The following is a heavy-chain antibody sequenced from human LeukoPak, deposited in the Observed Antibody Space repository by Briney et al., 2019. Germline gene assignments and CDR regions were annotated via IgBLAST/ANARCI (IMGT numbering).Heavy chain of an antibody. CDR2: IYYSGRT. J-gene: IGHJ3*02. D-gene: IGHD1-1*01. CDR1: GGSISSYY. V-gene: IGHV4-59*12. CDR3: AREPHDFYDAFDI. Sequence: SETLSLTCTVSGGSISSYYWSWIRQPPGKGLQWIGTIYYSGRTYYNPSLQSRVTISVDTSKNHFSLKVRSVTAADTAVYFCAREPHDFYDAFDIWGQGTMVTVFS.